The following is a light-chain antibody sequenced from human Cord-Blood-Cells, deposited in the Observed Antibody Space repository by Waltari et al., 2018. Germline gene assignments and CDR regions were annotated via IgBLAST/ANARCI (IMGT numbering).Light chain of an antibody. J-gene: IGLJ3*02. CDR1: SRDVGGYNF. CDR3: SSYTSSSTPWV. CDR2: DVM. V-gene: IGLV2-14*03. Sequence: QSALTQPASVSGSPGQSIPISCNGTSRDVGGYNFPSWYQQHPGKAPTLTIYDVMNRPSGVSNRFSGSKSGNTASLTISGLQAENEADYYCSSYTSSSTPWVFGGWTKLTVL.